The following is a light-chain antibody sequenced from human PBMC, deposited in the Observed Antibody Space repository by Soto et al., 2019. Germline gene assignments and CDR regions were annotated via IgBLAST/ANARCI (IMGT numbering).Light chain of an antibody. V-gene: IGKV3-15*01. J-gene: IGKJ2*01. CDR3: QQYHKWPPYT. Sequence: VMTQSPATLSVSPGERATLFCRASQNVDISLAWYQQKPGQIPRLLIYGASTRATGIPARFSGSGSGTEFTLTVSSLQSEDFAVYYCQQYHKWPPYTFGPGTKVQI. CDR2: GAS. CDR1: QNVDIS.